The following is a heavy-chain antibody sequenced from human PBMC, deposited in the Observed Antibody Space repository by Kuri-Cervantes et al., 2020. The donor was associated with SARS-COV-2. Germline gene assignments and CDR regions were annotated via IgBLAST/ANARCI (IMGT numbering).Heavy chain of an antibody. J-gene: IGHJ3*02. CDR1: DGSISSYY. V-gene: IGHV4-59*08. CDR2: IYYSGST. CDR3: ARHSVATISDAFDI. Sequence: SETLSLTCTVSDGSISSYYWSWIRQPPGKGLEWIGYIYYSGSTNYNPSLKSRVTISVDTSKNQFSLKLSSVTAADTAVYYCARHSVATISDAFDIWGQGTMVTVSS. D-gene: IGHD5-12*01.